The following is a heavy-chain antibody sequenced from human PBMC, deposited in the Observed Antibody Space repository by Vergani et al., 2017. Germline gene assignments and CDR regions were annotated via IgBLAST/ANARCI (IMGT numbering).Heavy chain of an antibody. CDR1: DSSIMTNPY. J-gene: IGHJ6*02. CDR3: ARHRGSGGFFPSSYFYGMDV. D-gene: IGHD3-10*01. Sequence: QVQLQESGPGLVKPSETLTLTCDVSDSSIMTNPYWGWFRQSPGKGLEWIGCIHHSGDTHYNSSLKSRVSISIVSSSKFSLSLTSVTAADTVIYYCARHRGSGGFFPSSYFYGMDVLGHGTTVTVSS. V-gene: IGHV4-38-2*01. CDR2: IHHSGDT.